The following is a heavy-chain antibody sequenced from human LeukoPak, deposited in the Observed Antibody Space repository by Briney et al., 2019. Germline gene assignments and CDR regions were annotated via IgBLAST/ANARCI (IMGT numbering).Heavy chain of an antibody. CDR2: MYHSGST. J-gene: IGHJ4*02. CDR3: ARVRIYGSGSDHFDY. Sequence: SETLSLTCTVSGGSISSSSYYWGWIRQPPGKGLEWIGSMYHSGSTYYNPSLRSRVIISVDTSKNQFSLKLSSVTAADTAVYYCARVRIYGSGSDHFDYWGQGTLATVSS. V-gene: IGHV4-39*07. D-gene: IGHD3-10*01. CDR1: GGSISSSSYY.